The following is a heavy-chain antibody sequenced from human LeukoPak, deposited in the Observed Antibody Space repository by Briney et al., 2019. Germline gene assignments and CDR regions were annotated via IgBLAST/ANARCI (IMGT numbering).Heavy chain of an antibody. Sequence: PSETLSLTCTVSGYSISSGYWWGWIRPPPGEGLEWIGSIYHSGSTYYDPSLKSRVTISVDTSKNQFSLKMRSVTAADTAVYYCTTAPIGTKDYWGQGTLVAVSS. V-gene: IGHV4-38-2*02. J-gene: IGHJ4*02. CDR1: GYSISSGYW. CDR3: TTAPIGTKDY. CDR2: IYHSGST. D-gene: IGHD1-7*01.